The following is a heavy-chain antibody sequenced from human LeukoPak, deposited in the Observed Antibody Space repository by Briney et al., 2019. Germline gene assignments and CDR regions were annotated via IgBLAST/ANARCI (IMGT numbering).Heavy chain of an antibody. CDR3: ASSLVGINDY. V-gene: IGHV1-8*01. CDR1: GYTLTSHD. Sequence: ASVKVSCKTSGYTLTSHDINWVRQAPGQGLQWMGWMNPNSGNTGYAQQFHGRVTMTRDTSISTAYMELRGLRSEDTAMYYCASSLVGINDYWGQGTLVIVSS. D-gene: IGHD2-8*02. J-gene: IGHJ4*02. CDR2: MNPNSGNT.